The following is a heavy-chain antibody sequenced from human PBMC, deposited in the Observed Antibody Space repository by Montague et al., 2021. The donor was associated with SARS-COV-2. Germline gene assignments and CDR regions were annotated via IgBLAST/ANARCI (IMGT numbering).Heavy chain of an antibody. CDR1: GGSFSGYY. CDR3: ARGARQGYGFRLGSFDS. J-gene: IGHJ4*02. D-gene: IGHD3-10*01. CDR2: INHSGST. V-gene: IGHV4-34*01. Sequence: SETLSLTCTVSGGSFSGYYWNWIRQPPGKGLEWIGEINHSGSTNYNPSLKSRVTMSVDTSMNQFSLKLSSVTAADTAVYYCARGARQGYGFRLGSFDSWGQGTLVTVSS.